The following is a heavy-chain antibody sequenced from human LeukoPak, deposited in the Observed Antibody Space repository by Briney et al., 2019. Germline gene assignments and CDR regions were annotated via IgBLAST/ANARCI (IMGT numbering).Heavy chain of an antibody. CDR3: ATSYGDGSLY. Sequence: GSLGLSCAASGFTFSSYAMHWVRQAPGKGLEGVAVISYDGSNKYYADSVKGRFTISRDNSKNTLYLQMNSLRAEDTAVYYCATSYGDGSLYWGQGTLVTVSS. J-gene: IGHJ4*02. CDR1: GFTFSSYA. D-gene: IGHD4-17*01. CDR2: ISYDGSNK. V-gene: IGHV3-30-3*01.